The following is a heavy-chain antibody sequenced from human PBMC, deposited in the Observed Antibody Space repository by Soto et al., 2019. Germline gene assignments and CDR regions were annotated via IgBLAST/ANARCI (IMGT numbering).Heavy chain of an antibody. CDR2: ISAYNGNT. J-gene: IGHJ4*02. CDR1: GYTFTSYA. V-gene: IGHV1-18*01. CDR3: ARDTIFGVVFDY. Sequence: GASVKISCKASGYTFTSYAISWVRQAPGQGLEWMGWISAYNGNTNYAQKLQGRVTMTTDTSTSTAYMELRSLRSDDTAVYYCARDTIFGVVFDYWGQGTLVTVSS. D-gene: IGHD3-3*01.